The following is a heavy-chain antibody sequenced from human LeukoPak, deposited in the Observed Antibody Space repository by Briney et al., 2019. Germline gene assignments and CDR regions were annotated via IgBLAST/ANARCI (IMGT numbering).Heavy chain of an antibody. Sequence: ASVKVSCKASGYTFANHYLHWVRQAPGQGLEWLGIIKPNSGDTTYSQKFQGRVTMTRDTSTNTVYMELSSLRSDDTAFYYCARNTYGPFDYWGQGTLLTVSS. CDR1: GYTFANHY. CDR2: IKPNSGDT. D-gene: IGHD3-10*01. J-gene: IGHJ4*02. V-gene: IGHV1-46*01. CDR3: ARNTYGPFDY.